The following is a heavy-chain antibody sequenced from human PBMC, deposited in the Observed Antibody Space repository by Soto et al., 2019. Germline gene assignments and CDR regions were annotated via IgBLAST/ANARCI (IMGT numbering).Heavy chain of an antibody. J-gene: IGHJ4*02. CDR1: GGSISGSY. CDR2: VYYTGST. V-gene: IGHV4-59*01. D-gene: IGHD6-19*01. Sequence: EPLSLTCSVSGGSISGSYWSWIRQSPGKGLEWLGYVYYTGSTNYSPSLRSRVSISVDTSKNEFSLRLSSVTAADTAVYFCARSVAVPGAHIDYWGQGTQVTVSS. CDR3: ARSVAVPGAHIDY.